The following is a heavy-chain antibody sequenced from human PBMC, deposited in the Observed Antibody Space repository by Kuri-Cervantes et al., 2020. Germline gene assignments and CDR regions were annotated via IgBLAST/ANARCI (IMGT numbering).Heavy chain of an antibody. CDR2: IYHSGST. V-gene: IGHV4-34*01. CDR3: ARGVVTIFSY. J-gene: IGHJ4*02. CDR1: GGSFSGYY. D-gene: IGHD3-9*01. Sequence: AETLSLTCAVYGGSFSGYYWSWIRQPPGKGLEWIGEIYHSGSTNYNPSLKSRVTISVDKSKNQFSLKLSSVTAADTAVYYCARGVVTIFSYWGQGTLVTVSS.